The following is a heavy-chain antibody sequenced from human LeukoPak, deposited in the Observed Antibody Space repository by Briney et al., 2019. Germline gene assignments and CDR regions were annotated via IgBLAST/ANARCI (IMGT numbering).Heavy chain of an antibody. CDR3: AIAPNYFGSGSFFTLDY. J-gene: IGHJ4*02. Sequence: PGGSLRLSCAASGFTFSSYWMSWVRQAPGKGLEWVSTISGSGGSTYFADSVKGRFTLSRDNFKNTLYLQMDNLRAEDTAIYYCAIAPNYFGSGSFFTLDYWGQGTLVTVSS. V-gene: IGHV3-23*01. CDR1: GFTFSSYW. CDR2: ISGSGGST. D-gene: IGHD3-10*01.